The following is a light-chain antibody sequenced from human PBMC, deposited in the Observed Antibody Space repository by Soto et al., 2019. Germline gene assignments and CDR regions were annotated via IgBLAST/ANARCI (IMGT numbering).Light chain of an antibody. Sequence: EIVLTQSPATLSVSPGDRATLSCRARESVSSNVAWYQQKPGQTPRLLIYGASTRATGVPPRFSGSRSGTEFTLTISSLQSEDFAVYYCQQYNNWPQTFGQGTKVDIK. CDR3: QQYNNWPQT. CDR1: ESVSSN. J-gene: IGKJ1*01. CDR2: GAS. V-gene: IGKV3-15*01.